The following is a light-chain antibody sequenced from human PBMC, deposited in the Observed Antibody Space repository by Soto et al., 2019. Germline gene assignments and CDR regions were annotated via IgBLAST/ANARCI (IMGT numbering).Light chain of an antibody. CDR3: CSYAGRYTWM. CDR2: DVS. V-gene: IGLV2-11*01. Sequence: QSALTQPRSVSGSPGQSVTISCTGTSSDVGGYNFVSWYQQHPSKAPKVMIYDVSKRPSGVPDRFSASKSGNTASLTISGLQAEDEADYYCCSYAGRYTWMFGGGTKLTVL. CDR1: SSDVGGYNF. J-gene: IGLJ3*02.